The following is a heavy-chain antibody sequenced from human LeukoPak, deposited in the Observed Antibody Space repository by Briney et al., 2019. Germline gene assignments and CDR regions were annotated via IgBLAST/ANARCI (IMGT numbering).Heavy chain of an antibody. J-gene: IGHJ4*02. CDR2: INPGDSDT. D-gene: IGHD6-19*01. CDR1: GYGFTSYW. CDR3: ARQYLSGHTDY. Sequence: GASLKISCKVSGYGFTSYWIGWVRQMPGKGLEWMGIINPGDSDTTYSPSFQGQVTISADKSISTAYLQWTSLKASDTAMYYCARQYLSGHTDYWGQGTLVTVSS. V-gene: IGHV5-51*01.